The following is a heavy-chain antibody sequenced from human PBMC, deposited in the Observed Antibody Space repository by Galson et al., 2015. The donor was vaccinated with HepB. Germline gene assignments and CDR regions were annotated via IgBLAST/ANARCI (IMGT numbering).Heavy chain of an antibody. CDR1: GDSVSSYSAG. Sequence: CAISGDSVSSYSAGWNWIRQSPSRGLEWLGRTYYRSKWYIDYAVSVNGRISITPDTSRNQFSLQLSSATPEDTAIYYCAGGGLVRGALGWIDPWGPGILVTVSS. V-gene: IGHV6-1*01. CDR2: TYYRSKWYI. J-gene: IGHJ5*02. CDR3: AGGGLVRGALGWIDP. D-gene: IGHD3-16*02.